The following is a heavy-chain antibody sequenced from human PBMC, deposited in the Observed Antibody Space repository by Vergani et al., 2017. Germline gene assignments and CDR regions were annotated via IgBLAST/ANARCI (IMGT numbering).Heavy chain of an antibody. CDR1: GGSISSYY. Sequence: QVQLQESGPGLVKPSETLSLTCTVSGGSISSYYWSWIRQPPGKGLEWIGYIYYSGSTNYNPSLKSRVTISVDTSKNQFSLKLSSVTAADTAVYYCARVRGSGWYYFDYGGQGTLVTVSS. J-gene: IGHJ4*02. CDR3: ARVRGSGWYYFDY. CDR2: IYYSGST. V-gene: IGHV4-59*01. D-gene: IGHD6-19*01.